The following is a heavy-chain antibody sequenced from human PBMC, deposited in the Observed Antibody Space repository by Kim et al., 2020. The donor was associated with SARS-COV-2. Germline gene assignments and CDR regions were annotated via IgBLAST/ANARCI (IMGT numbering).Heavy chain of an antibody. CDR3: ATDWAAFSSGTYVFDF. D-gene: IGHD3-10*01. Sequence: NTRRGRFTISRDISKRTVFLQMNSLRPEDTAVYYCATDWAAFSSGTYVFDFWGRGTLVTVSS. V-gene: IGHV3-30*02. J-gene: IGHJ4*02.